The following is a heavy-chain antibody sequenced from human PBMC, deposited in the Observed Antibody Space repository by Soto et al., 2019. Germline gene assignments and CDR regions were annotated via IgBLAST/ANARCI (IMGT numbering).Heavy chain of an antibody. D-gene: IGHD2-15*01. CDR1: GGSFSGYY. CDR3: ARAYCSGGSCYSGLGY. Sequence: SETLSLTCAVYGGSFSGYYWSWIRQSPGKGLEWIGEINHSGSTNYNPSLKSRVTISVDTSKNQFSLKLSSVTAADTAVYYCARAYCSGGSCYSGLGYWGQGIPVNVS. V-gene: IGHV4-34*01. J-gene: IGHJ4*02. CDR2: INHSGST.